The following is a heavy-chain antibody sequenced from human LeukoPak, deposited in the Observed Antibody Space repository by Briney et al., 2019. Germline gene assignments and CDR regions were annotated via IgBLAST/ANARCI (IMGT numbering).Heavy chain of an antibody. V-gene: IGHV3-20*04. CDR1: GYTFDDYG. CDR3: ASGEPSSWLRLPTPFDY. Sequence: GGSLRLSCAASGYTFDDYGMSWVRQAPGKGREWVSGINWNGGSTGYADSVKGRFTISRDNAKNSLYLQMNSLRAEDTALYYCASGEPSSWLRLPTPFDYWGQGTLVTVSS. CDR2: INWNGGST. D-gene: IGHD5-12*01. J-gene: IGHJ4*02.